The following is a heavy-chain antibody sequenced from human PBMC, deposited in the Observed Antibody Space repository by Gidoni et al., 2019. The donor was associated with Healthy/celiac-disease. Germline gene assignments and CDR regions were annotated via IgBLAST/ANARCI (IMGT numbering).Heavy chain of an antibody. D-gene: IGHD1-26*01. CDR2: ISGSGGST. CDR1: GFPFTSYA. V-gene: IGHV3-23*01. CDR3: AKWALGATYLVYYFDY. J-gene: IGHJ4*02. Sequence: EVQLLESGGGLVQPGGSLRLACAASGFPFTSYAMSWVRQAPGKGLEWVSAISGSGGSTYYADSVKGRFTISRDNSKNTLYLQMNSLRAEDTAVYYCAKWALGATYLVYYFDYWGQGTLVTVSS.